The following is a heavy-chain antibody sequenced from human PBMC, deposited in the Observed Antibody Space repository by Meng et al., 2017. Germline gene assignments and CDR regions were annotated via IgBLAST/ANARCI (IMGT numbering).Heavy chain of an antibody. CDR2: IWYDGSKK. CDR3: AREGYCSGGSCYSYYYYGMDV. J-gene: IGHJ6*02. D-gene: IGHD2-15*01. Sequence: GESLKISCAASGFTFSSYGMHWVRQAPGKGLEWVAVIWYDGSKKYYADSVKGRFTISRANSKNTLYLQMNSLRAEDTAVYYCAREGYCSGGSCYSYYYYGMDVWGQGTTVTVSS. V-gene: IGHV3-33*01. CDR1: GFTFSSYG.